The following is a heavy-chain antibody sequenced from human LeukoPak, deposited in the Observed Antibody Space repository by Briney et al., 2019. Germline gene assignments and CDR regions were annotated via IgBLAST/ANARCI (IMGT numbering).Heavy chain of an antibody. CDR2: ISSSSSTI. D-gene: IGHD6-19*01. V-gene: IGHV3-48*01. CDR3: ARVPVAGTPYFDY. CDR1: GFTFSSYS. Sequence: GGSLRLSCAASGFTFSSYSMNWVRQAPGKGLEWVSYISSSSSTIYYADSVKGRFTISRDNSKNTLYLQMNSLRAEDTAVYYCARVPVAGTPYFDYWGQGTLVTVSS. J-gene: IGHJ4*02.